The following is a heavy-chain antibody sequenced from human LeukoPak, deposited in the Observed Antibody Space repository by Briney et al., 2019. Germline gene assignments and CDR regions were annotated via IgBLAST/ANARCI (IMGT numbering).Heavy chain of an antibody. CDR2: ISGNGGST. J-gene: IGHJ3*02. Sequence: GESLRLSCVASGFTFSSYAMHWVRQAPGKGLEYVSAISGNGGSTYYANSVRGRFTISRDNSKNTLHLQMGSLRAEDMAVYYCATGGYNYGWNAFDIWAQGTMVTVSS. CDR3: ATGGYNYGWNAFDI. D-gene: IGHD5-18*01. CDR1: GFTFSSYA. V-gene: IGHV3-64*01.